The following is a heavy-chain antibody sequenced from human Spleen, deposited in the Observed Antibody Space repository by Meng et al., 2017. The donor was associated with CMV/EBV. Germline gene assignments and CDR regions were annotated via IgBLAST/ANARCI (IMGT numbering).Heavy chain of an antibody. D-gene: IGHD5-18*01. V-gene: IGHV1-3*01. CDR1: GYTFTSYA. CDR2: INAGNGNT. CDR3: ATGGYSYGHSLDY. J-gene: IGHJ4*02. Sequence: KASGYTFTSYAMHWVRQAPGQRLEWMGWINAGNGNTKYSQKFQGRVTITRDTSASIAYMELSSLRSEDTAVYYCATGGYSYGHSLDYWGQGTLVTVSS.